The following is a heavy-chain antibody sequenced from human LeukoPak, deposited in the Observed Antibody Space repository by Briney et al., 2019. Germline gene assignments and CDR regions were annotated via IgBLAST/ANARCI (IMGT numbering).Heavy chain of an antibody. D-gene: IGHD3-10*01. Sequence: SGTLSLTCAVSGGSISSSNWWSCVRQPPGKGLEWIASIYYSGTTYYNPSLKSRVTISLDTSRNQHSLKLSSVTAADTAIYYCESGTPQRWSSFWGQGTLVTVSS. CDR1: GGSISSSNW. CDR2: IYYSGTT. CDR3: ESGTPQRWSSF. V-gene: IGHV4-4*02. J-gene: IGHJ4*02.